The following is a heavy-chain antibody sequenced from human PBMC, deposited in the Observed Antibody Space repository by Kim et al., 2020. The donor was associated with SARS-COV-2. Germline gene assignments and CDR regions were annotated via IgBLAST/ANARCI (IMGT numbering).Heavy chain of an antibody. Sequence: YADSVKGRFTISRDNSKNTLYLQMNSLRAEDTAVYYCARDSRFGESPPDYWGQGTLVTVSS. V-gene: IGHV3-30*01. D-gene: IGHD3-10*01. J-gene: IGHJ4*02. CDR3: ARDSRFGESPPDY.